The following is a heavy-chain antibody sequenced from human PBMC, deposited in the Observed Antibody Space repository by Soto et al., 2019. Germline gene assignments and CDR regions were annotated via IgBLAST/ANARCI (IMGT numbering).Heavy chain of an antibody. V-gene: IGHV1-2*04. Sequence: ASVKVSCKASGYTFTGYYMHWVRQAPGQGLEWMGWINPNSGGTNYAQKFQGWVTMTRDTSISTAYMELSRLRSDDTAVYYCARGPYCSSTSRCYEGHWFDPWGQGTLVTVSS. CDR1: GYTFTGYY. D-gene: IGHD2-2*01. CDR3: ARGPYCSSTSRCYEGHWFDP. J-gene: IGHJ5*02. CDR2: INPNSGGT.